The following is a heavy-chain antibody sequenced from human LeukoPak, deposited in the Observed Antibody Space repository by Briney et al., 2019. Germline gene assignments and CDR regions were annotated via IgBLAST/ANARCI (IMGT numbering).Heavy chain of an antibody. CDR1: KFTFSTFA. J-gene: IGHJ6*02. Sequence: GGSLRLSCAASKFTFSTFAMHWVRQAPGKGLEWVALTSSDGSSKYYADSVKGRFTISRDNSKNTLYLQMNSLRAEDTAVYYCARDGVFDFSMDVWGQGTTVTVSS. CDR3: ARDGVFDFSMDV. D-gene: IGHD3-16*01. CDR2: TSSDGSSK. V-gene: IGHV3-30-3*01.